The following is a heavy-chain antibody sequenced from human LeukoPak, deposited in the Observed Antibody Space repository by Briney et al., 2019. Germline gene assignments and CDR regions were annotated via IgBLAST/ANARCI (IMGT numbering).Heavy chain of an antibody. D-gene: IGHD7-27*01. CDR3: CNWGSIGGRFDY. V-gene: IGHV3-15*01. CDR2: IKSKVDGGTT. CDR1: GFTFSDAW. J-gene: IGHJ4*02. Sequence: GGSLRLSCAGSGFTFSDAWMSWVRQAPGKGLEWIGRIKSKVDGGTTDYAAPVKGRFTISRDDSKNTLYLEMNSLKTEDTALYYCCNWGSIGGRFDYWGQGTLVTVSS.